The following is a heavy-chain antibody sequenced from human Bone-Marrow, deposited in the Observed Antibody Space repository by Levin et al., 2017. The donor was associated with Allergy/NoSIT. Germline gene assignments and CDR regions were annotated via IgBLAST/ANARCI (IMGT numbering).Heavy chain of an antibody. CDR2: IYWDDDK. J-gene: IGHJ4*02. CDR1: GFSLSTSGVG. D-gene: IGHD6-19*01. CDR3: ARTFSSGWYPGEFDY. Sequence: SGPTLVKPPQTLTLTCTFSGFSLSTSGVGVGWIRQPPGKALEWLALIYWDDDKRYSPSLKSRLTITKDTSKNQVVLTMTNMDPVDTATYYCARTFSSGWYPGEFDYWGQGTLVTVSS. V-gene: IGHV2-5*02.